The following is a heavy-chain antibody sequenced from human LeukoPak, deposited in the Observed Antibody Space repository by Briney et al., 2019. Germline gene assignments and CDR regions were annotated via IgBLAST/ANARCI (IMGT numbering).Heavy chain of an antibody. J-gene: IGHJ6*03. CDR1: GFTFGDYA. Sequence: GGSLTLSCTASGFTFGDYAISWVRQAPGQGLEWVGFIRSKDNDGTTDYAAPVKGRFTISRDDSKNTLYLQMNSLKTEDTAVYYCTTSGRGVTYYYYYYYMDVWGKGTTVTVSS. CDR2: IRSKDNDGTT. V-gene: IGHV3-49*04. CDR3: TTSGRGVTYYYYYYYMDV. D-gene: IGHD3-10*01.